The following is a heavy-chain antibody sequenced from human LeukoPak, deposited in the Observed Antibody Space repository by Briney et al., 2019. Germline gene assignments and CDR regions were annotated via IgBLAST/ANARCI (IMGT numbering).Heavy chain of an antibody. D-gene: IGHD6-13*01. V-gene: IGHV6-1*01. J-gene: IGHJ6*03. CDR2: TYYRSKWYN. CDR3: ARVGKRMAAAGDYYFYMDV. Sequence: SQTLSLTCAISGDSVSSNSAAWNWIRQSPSRGLEWLGRTYYRSKWYNDYAVSVKSRITINPDTSKNHFSLQLNSVTPEDTAVYYCARVGKRMAAAGDYYFYMDVWGKGTTVTIPS. CDR1: GDSVSSNSAA.